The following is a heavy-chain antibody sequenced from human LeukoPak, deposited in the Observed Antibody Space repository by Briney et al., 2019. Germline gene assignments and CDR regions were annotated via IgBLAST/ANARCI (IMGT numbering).Heavy chain of an antibody. CDR3: ARQVDIVATIKWFDP. J-gene: IGHJ5*02. D-gene: IGHD5-12*01. Sequence: HGESLKISCKGSGYSFTSYWIGWVRQMPGKGLEWMGIIYPGDSDTRYSPSFQGQVTISADKSISTAYLQWSSLKASDTAMYYCARQVDIVATIKWFDPWGQGTLVTVSS. CDR2: IYPGDSDT. CDR1: GYSFTSYW. V-gene: IGHV5-51*01.